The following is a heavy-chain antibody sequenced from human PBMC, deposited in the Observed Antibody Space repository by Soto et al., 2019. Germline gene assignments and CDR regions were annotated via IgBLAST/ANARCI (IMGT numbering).Heavy chain of an antibody. V-gene: IGHV4-59*01. J-gene: IGHJ4*02. CDR2: VFYGGT. CDR3: ASYRGALYFES. CDR1: GRSMSSNY. Sequence: QVHLQESGPGLVQPSETLSLTCSVSGRSMSSNYWSWIRQSPDKGLEWLGYVFYGGTDYNPSIGGRVSMSVETSKSQFSLKLTSVTVADTAVYYCASYRGALYFESWGPGILVTVSA. D-gene: IGHD3-16*01.